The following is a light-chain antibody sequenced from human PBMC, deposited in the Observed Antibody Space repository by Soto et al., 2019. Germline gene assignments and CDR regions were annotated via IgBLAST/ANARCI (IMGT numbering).Light chain of an antibody. CDR3: QSYDSSLSSYV. J-gene: IGLJ1*01. Sequence: QSALTQPPSVSGAPGQRVTISCTGSSSNIGAGYDVHWYQQLPGTAPKLLIYGNSNRPSGVPDRFSGSQSGTSASLAITGLQAEDDADYYCQSYDSSLSSYVFGTGTKLTVL. CDR2: GNS. CDR1: SSNIGAGYD. V-gene: IGLV1-40*01.